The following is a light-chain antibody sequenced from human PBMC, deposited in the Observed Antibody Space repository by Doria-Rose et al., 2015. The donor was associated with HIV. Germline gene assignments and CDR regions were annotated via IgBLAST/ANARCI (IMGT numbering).Light chain of an antibody. CDR1: QDISNS. J-gene: IGKJ2*01. Sequence: DIQVTPSPSSLSASVGDRVTITCRASQDISNSLAWYQQIPGKAPKLLVYGASGLETGVPSSFSGSGSGTDYTLTISSLQPEDFATYYGQQYYTTPMYTGGQGTQLESK. V-gene: IGKV1-NL1*01. CDR3: QQYYTTPMYT. CDR2: GAS.